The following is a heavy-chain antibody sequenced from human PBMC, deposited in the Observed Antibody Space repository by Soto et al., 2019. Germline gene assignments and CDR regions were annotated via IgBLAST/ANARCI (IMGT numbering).Heavy chain of an antibody. Sequence: PSETLSLTCTVSGGSVSSGSYYWSWIRQPPGKGLEWIGYIYYSGSTNYNPSLKSRVTISVDTSKNQFSLKLSSVTAADTAVYYCARDSSSTSSFVYWDQGALVTVSS. CDR2: IYYSGST. D-gene: IGHD6-13*01. CDR1: GGSVSSGSYY. CDR3: ARDSSSTSSFVY. V-gene: IGHV4-61*01. J-gene: IGHJ4*02.